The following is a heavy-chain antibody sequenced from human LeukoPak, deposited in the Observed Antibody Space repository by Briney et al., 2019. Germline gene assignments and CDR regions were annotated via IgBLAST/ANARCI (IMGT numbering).Heavy chain of an antibody. CDR2: INHSGST. CDR1: GGSFSGYY. D-gene: IGHD1-26*01. CDR3: ARGSGRFSS. J-gene: IGHJ5*02. V-gene: IGHV4-34*01. Sequence: SETLSLTCAVYGGSFSGYYWSWIRQPPGKGLEWIGEINHSGSTNYNPSLKSRVTISVDTSKNQFSLKLSSVTAADTAVYYCARGSGRFSSWGQGTLVTVSS.